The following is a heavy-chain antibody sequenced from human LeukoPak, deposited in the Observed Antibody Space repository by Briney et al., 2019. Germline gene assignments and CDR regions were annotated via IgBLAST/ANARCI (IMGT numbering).Heavy chain of an antibody. J-gene: IGHJ4*02. V-gene: IGHV4-59*08. D-gene: IGHD1-26*01. CDR3: ARQGELAIDY. Sequence: SQTLSLTCSVSGGSITNYYWSWIRQSPGKGLEWIGFIYNTGRTNYNPSLQSRVTMSIDTSKNQFSLKLSSVTAADTAVYYCARQGELAIDYWGQGTLVTVSS. CDR2: IYNTGRT. CDR1: GGSITNYY.